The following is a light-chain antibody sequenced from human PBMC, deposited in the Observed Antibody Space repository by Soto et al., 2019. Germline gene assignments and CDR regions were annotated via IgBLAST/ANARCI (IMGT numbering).Light chain of an antibody. CDR2: DAS. V-gene: IGKV1-5*01. J-gene: IGKJ2*01. CDR3: HTYNSYSLHT. Sequence: DIQMTQSPSTLSASVGDRVTLTCRASQSISTWLAWYQQKPGKAPKLLIYDASSLESGVPSRFSGRGSGTEFTLTISSLQPDDCATYYCHTYNSYSLHTFGQGTKLEIK. CDR1: QSISTW.